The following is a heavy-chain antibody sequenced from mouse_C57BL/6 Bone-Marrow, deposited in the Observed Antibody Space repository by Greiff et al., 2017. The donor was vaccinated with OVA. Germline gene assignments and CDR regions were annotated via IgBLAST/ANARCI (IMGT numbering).Heavy chain of an antibody. Sequence: QVQLQQSGAELVKPGASVKMSCKASGYTFTTYPIEWMKQTPGQSLEWIGNFHPYNDDTKYNEKFKGKATLTVEKSSSTVYVELSRLTSYDSAFYYCASPRDYDGDCFAYWGQGTLVTVSA. D-gene: IGHD2-4*01. CDR1: GYTFTTYP. J-gene: IGHJ3*01. V-gene: IGHV1-47*01. CDR2: FHPYNDDT. CDR3: ASPRDYDGDCFAY.